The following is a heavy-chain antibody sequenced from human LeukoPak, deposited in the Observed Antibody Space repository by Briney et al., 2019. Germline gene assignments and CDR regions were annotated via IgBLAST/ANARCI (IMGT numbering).Heavy chain of an antibody. CDR3: ARDPESSAFDL. J-gene: IGHJ4*02. Sequence: GGSLRLSCAASGFTFSTYWMSWVRQPPEKGLEFVANIKRDGSVKNYMDSLKGRSTISRDNARESLYLEINSLRADDTAVYYCARDPESSAFDLWGQGALVTVSS. CDR2: IKRDGSVK. D-gene: IGHD5/OR15-5a*01. V-gene: IGHV3-7*01. CDR1: GFTFSTYW.